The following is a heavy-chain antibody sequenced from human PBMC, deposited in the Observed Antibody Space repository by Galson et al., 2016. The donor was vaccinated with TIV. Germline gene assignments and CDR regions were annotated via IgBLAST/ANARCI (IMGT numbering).Heavy chain of an antibody. CDR1: GFTFSSYA. V-gene: IGHV3-23*01. CDR3: AKGGSAFSYGYAFDM. Sequence: LRLSCAASGFTFSSYAISWVRQAPGKGLEWVSIINDRGDDTYYADSVKGRFTISRDNSKNTLYLQMHSLRAEDTDLYFCAKGGSAFSYGYAFDMWGQGTMVTVSS. J-gene: IGHJ3*02. CDR2: INDRGDDT. D-gene: IGHD5-18*01.